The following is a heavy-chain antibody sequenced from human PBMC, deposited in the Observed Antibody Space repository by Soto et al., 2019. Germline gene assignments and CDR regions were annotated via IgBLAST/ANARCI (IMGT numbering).Heavy chain of an antibody. J-gene: IGHJ4*02. D-gene: IGHD1-26*01. CDR2: IYYSGST. CDR1: GGSVSSGSYY. CDR3: ARTYSGSYLYYFDY. V-gene: IGHV4-61*01. Sequence: QVQLQESGPGLVKPSETLSLTCTVSGGSVSSGSYYWSWIRQPPGKGLEWIGYIYYSGSTNYNPSHKSRVTLSVDTSKNQCALKLSSVTAADTAVYYCARTYSGSYLYYFDYWGQGTLVTVSS.